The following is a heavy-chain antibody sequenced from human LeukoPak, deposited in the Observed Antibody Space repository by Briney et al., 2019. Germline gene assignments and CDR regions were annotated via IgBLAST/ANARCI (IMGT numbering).Heavy chain of an antibody. D-gene: IGHD2-21*02. CDR1: GGSISTYY. Sequence: SETLSLTCTVSGGSISTYYWSWVRQPPGKGLEWIGYIYYSGSTNYNPSLKSRVTISVDSSKNQFSLRMTPVTAADTAVYYCASRMTAADAFDIWGQGTLVNVSS. V-gene: IGHV4-59*08. CDR3: ASRMTAADAFDI. J-gene: IGHJ3*02. CDR2: IYYSGST.